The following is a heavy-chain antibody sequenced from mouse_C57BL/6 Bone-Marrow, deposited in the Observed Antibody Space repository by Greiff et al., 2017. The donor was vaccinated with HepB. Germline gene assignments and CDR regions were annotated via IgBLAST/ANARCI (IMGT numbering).Heavy chain of an antibody. CDR2: ISSGDDYI. Sequence: EVKLVESGEGLVKPGGSLKLSCAASGFTFSSYAMSWVRQTPEKRLEWVAYISSGDDYIYYADTVKGRFTISRDNARNTLYLQMSSLKSEDTAMYYCTRGAFNYYGSSYLYFEVWGTGTTVTVSS. D-gene: IGHD1-1*01. V-gene: IGHV5-9-1*02. CDR3: TRGAFNYYGSSYLYFEV. CDR1: GFTFSSYA. J-gene: IGHJ1*03.